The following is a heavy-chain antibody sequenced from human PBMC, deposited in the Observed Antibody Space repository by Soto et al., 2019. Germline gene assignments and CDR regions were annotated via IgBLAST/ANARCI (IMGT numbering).Heavy chain of an antibody. CDR1: GGSISSGGYY. J-gene: IGHJ6*02. CDR3: ARDPMVRGVIITYGMDV. CDR2: IYYSGST. Sequence: SETLSLTCTVSGGSISSGGYYWSWIRQHPGKGLEWIGYIYYSGSTYYNPSLKGRVTISVDTSKNQFSLKLSSVTAADTAVYYCARDPMVRGVIITYGMDVWGQGTTVTVSS. V-gene: IGHV4-31*03. D-gene: IGHD3-10*01.